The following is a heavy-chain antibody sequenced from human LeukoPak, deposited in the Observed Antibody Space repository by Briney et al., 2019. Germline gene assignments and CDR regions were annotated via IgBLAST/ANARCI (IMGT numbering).Heavy chain of an antibody. CDR1: GYSFTSYW. D-gene: IGHD3-10*01. CDR3: ARGQVVRGVIGWFDP. Sequence: LGESLKISCKGSGYSFTSYWIGWVRQMPGKGLEWMGIIYPGDSDTRYSPSFQGQVTISADKSISTAYLQWSSLKASDTAMYYCARGQVVRGVIGWFDPWGQGTLVTVSS. J-gene: IGHJ5*02. V-gene: IGHV5-51*01. CDR2: IYPGDSDT.